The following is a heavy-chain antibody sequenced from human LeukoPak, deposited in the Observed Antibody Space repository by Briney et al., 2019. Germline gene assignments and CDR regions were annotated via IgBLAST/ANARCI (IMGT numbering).Heavy chain of an antibody. J-gene: IGHJ3*02. CDR2: FYTNGST. D-gene: IGHD1/OR15-1a*01. CDR3: ARELTLTTALDI. V-gene: IGHV4-4*07. CDR1: RGSVITYS. Sequence: SETLSLTCTVSRGSVITYSWSWIRQPAGEGLEWIGRFYTNGSTNYNPSLKTRVTLSIDKSKNHFSLKLSSVTAADTAVYYCARELTLTTALDIWGQGTVVTVSS.